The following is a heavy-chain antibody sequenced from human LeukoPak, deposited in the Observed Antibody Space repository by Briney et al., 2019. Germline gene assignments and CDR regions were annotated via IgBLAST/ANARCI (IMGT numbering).Heavy chain of an antibody. CDR2: IYYSGST. J-gene: IGHJ4*02. Sequence: SETLSLTCTVSGGSISSYYWSWIRQTPGKGLEWIGYIYYSGSTNYNPSLKSRVTISVDTSKNQFSLKLSSVTAADTAVYYCARRDSSGYLWYWGQGTLVTVSS. CDR1: GGSISSYY. D-gene: IGHD6-19*01. CDR3: ARRDSSGYLWY. V-gene: IGHV4-59*08.